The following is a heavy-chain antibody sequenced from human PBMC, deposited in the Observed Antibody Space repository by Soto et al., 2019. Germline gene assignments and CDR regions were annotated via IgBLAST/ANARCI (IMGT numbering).Heavy chain of an antibody. J-gene: IGHJ6*03. CDR1: GGSIGSYY. CDR2: IYYSGST. Sequence: SETLSLTCTVSGGSIGSYYWSWIRQPPGKGLEWIGYIYYSGSTNYNPSLKSRVTISVDTSKNQFSLKLSSVTAADTAVYYCARFQPPQAYYYYYMDVWGKGTTVTVSS. V-gene: IGHV4-59*01. CDR3: ARFQPPQAYYYYYMDV.